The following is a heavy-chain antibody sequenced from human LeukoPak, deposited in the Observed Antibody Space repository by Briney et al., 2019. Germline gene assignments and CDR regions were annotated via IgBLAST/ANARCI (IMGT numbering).Heavy chain of an antibody. Sequence: GASVKVSCKASGYTFTSYYMHWVRQAPGQGLEWMGWISAYNGNTNYAQKLQGRVTMTTDTSTSTAYMELRSLRSDDTAVYYCARAQWAYFDYWGQGTLVTVSS. J-gene: IGHJ4*02. V-gene: IGHV1-18*04. CDR2: ISAYNGNT. D-gene: IGHD1-26*01. CDR1: GYTFTSYY. CDR3: ARAQWAYFDY.